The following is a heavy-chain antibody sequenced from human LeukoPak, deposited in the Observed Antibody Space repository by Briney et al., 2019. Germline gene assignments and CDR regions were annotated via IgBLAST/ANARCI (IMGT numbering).Heavy chain of an antibody. CDR1: GGSISSYY. CDR2: IYYSGST. J-gene: IGHJ3*02. Sequence: SETLSLTCTVSGGSISSYYWSWIRQPPGKGREWIGYIYYSGSTNYNPSLKSRVTISVDTSKNQFSLKLSSVTAADTAVYYCARDPIRITMIVVPRWAFDIWGQGTMVTVSS. V-gene: IGHV4-59*12. CDR3: ARDPIRITMIVVPRWAFDI. D-gene: IGHD3-22*01.